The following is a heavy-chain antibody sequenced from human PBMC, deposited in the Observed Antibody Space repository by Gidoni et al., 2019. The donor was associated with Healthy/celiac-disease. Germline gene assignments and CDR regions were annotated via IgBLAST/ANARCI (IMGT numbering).Heavy chain of an antibody. CDR2: SSSSSSYI. J-gene: IGHJ6*03. Sequence: EVQLVESGGGLVKPGGSLRLSCAASGFTFSSYSMNWVRQAPGKGLEWVSSSSSSSSYIYYADSVKGRFTISRDNAKNSLYLQMNSLRAEDTAVYYCARELDYYYYMDVWGKGTTVTVSS. CDR1: GFTFSSYS. CDR3: ARELDYYYYMDV. V-gene: IGHV3-21*01.